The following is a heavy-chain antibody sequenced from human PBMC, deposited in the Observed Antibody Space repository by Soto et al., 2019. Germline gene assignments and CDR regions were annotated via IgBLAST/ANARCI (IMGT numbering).Heavy chain of an antibody. CDR2: ISYDGSNK. Sequence: GGSLRLSCAASGFTFSSYAMHWVRQAPGKGLEWVAVISYDGSNKYYADSVKGRFTISRDNSKNTLYLQMNSLRAEDTAVYYCARGRARNWRMYYYYGMDVWGQGTTVTVSS. D-gene: IGHD1-1*01. CDR3: ARGRARNWRMYYYYGMDV. CDR1: GFTFSSYA. J-gene: IGHJ6*02. V-gene: IGHV3-30-3*01.